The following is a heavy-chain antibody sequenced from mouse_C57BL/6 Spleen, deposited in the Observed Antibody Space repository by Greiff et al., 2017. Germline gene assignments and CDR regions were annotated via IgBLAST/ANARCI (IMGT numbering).Heavy chain of an antibody. CDR3: ATLPNDYDERDY. V-gene: IGHV3-6*01. CDR1: GYSITSGYY. CDR2: ISYDGSN. D-gene: IGHD2-4*01. J-gene: IGHJ2*01. Sequence: EVQLQQSGPGLVKPSQSLSLTCSVTGYSITSGYYWNWIRQFPGNKLEWMGYISYDGSNNYNPSLKNRISITRDTSKNQFFLKLNSVTTEDTATYYCATLPNDYDERDYWGQGTTLTVSS.